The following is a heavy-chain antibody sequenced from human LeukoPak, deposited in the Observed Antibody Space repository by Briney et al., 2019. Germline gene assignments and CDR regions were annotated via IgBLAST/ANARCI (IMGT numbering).Heavy chain of an antibody. Sequence: SETLSLTCYVSGDSISSTYWWSWVRQSPGKGLEWIGEIYHVGITTFNPSLKSRVTLSVDKSNNLFSLSLKSVTAADTAVYFCAREVVVAATYDYWGQGTLITVSS. CDR1: GDSISSTYW. J-gene: IGHJ4*02. CDR2: IYHVGIT. D-gene: IGHD2-15*01. CDR3: AREVVVAATYDY. V-gene: IGHV4-4*02.